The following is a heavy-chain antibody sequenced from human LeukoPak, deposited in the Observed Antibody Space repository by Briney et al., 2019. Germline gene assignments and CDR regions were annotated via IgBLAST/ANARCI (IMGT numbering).Heavy chain of an antibody. CDR2: LSGSGGST. Sequence: PGGSLRLXCAASGFTFSSYGLSWVRQAPGKELEWVSALSGSGGSTYYADSVKDRFTISRDNSKNTLYLQMNSLRAEDTAVYYCAKTIQWPYYFDYWGQGTLVTVSS. V-gene: IGHV3-23*01. D-gene: IGHD6-19*01. J-gene: IGHJ4*02. CDR3: AKTIQWPYYFDY. CDR1: GFTFSSYG.